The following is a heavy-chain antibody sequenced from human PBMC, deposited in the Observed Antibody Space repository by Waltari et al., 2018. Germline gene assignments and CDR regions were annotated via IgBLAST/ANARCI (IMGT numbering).Heavy chain of an antibody. Sequence: QVQLVESGGGVVQPGRSLRLSCAASGFTFSSYGMHWVRQAPGKGLEWVAVIWYDGSNKYYADSVKGRFTISRDNSRNTLYLQMNSLRAEDTAMYYCAKGEQLGAFDIWGQGTMVIVSS. CDR1: GFTFSSYG. J-gene: IGHJ3*02. V-gene: IGHV3-30*18. CDR3: AKGEQLGAFDI. CDR2: IWYDGSNK. D-gene: IGHD6-13*01.